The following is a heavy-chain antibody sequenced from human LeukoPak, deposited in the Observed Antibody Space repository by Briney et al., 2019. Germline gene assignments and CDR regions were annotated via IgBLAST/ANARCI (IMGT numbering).Heavy chain of an antibody. J-gene: IGHJ6*03. CDR3: AKDAYGGATFFYYMDV. CDR2: ISWNSGNI. V-gene: IGHV3-9*01. D-gene: IGHD2/OR15-2a*01. Sequence: PGRSLRLSCAVSGFTFGDYAMHWVRQTPGKGLEWVSGISWNSGNIAYADFVGGRFTISRDNAKNSLSLQMNSLSDEDTAVYYCAKDAYGGATFFYYMDVWGKGTTVTVSS. CDR1: GFTFGDYA.